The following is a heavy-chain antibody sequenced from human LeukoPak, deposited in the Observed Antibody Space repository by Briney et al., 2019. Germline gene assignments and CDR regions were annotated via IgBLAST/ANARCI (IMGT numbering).Heavy chain of an antibody. CDR1: GFTFSSYS. CDR2: ISSSSSTI. J-gene: IGHJ3*02. V-gene: IGHV3-48*01. CDR3: AKDRAGGGYYDFWSGFI. Sequence: GGSLRLSCAASGFTFSSYSMNWVRQAPGKGLEWVSYISSSSSTIYYADSVKGRFTISRDNAKNSLYLQMNSLRAEDTAVYYCAKDRAGGGYYDFWSGFIWGQGTMVTVSS. D-gene: IGHD3-3*01.